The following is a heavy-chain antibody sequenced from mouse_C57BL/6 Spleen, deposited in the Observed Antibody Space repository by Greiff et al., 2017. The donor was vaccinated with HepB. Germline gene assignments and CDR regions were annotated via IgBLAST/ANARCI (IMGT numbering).Heavy chain of an antibody. V-gene: IGHV5-4*03. CDR2: ISDGGSYT. D-gene: IGHD6-1*01. CDR1: GFTFSSYA. J-gene: IGHJ2*01. Sequence: EVKLMESGGGLVKPGGSLKLSCAASGFTFSSYAMSWVRQTPEKRLEWVATISDGGSYTYYPDNVKGRFTISRDNAKNNLYLHMSHLKSEDTAMYYCARASSDYYFDYWGQGTTLTVSS. CDR3: ARASSDYYFDY.